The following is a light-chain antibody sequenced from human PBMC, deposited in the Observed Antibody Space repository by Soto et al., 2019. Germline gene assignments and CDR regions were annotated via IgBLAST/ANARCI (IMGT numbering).Light chain of an antibody. CDR1: QSISSY. CDR2: AAS. V-gene: IGKV1-39*01. CDR3: QQSYRTLWT. J-gene: IGKJ1*01. Sequence: DIQMTQSPSSLSASVGDRVTITCRASQSISSYLNWYQQKPGKAPKLLIYAASSLQSGVPSRFSGSGSGTDFTLTISSLQPEDFATHYCQQSYRTLWTFGQGTKVEIK.